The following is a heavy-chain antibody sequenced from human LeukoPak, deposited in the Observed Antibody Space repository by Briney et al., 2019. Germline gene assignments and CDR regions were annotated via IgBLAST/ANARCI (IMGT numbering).Heavy chain of an antibody. J-gene: IGHJ4*02. V-gene: IGHV3-53*01. Sequence: GGSLRLSCAASGFTVSSNYMSWVRQAPGKGLEWVSVIYSGGSTYYADSVKGRFTISRDNSKNTLYLQINSLSVEDTAVYYCAKDGGYNYGSFDYWGQGTLVTVSS. CDR1: GFTVSSNY. D-gene: IGHD5-18*01. CDR2: IYSGGST. CDR3: AKDGGYNYGSFDY.